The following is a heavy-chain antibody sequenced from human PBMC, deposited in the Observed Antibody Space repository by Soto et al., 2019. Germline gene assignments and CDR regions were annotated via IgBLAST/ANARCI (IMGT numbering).Heavy chain of an antibody. Sequence: SETLSLTCTVSGGSISSGGYYWSWIRQHPGKGLEWIGYIYYSGSTYYNPSLKSRVTISVDTSKNQFSLKLSSVTAADTAVYYCARAHDYGDYYYYYGMDVWGQGTTVT. CDR2: IYYSGST. CDR1: GGSISSGGYY. D-gene: IGHD4-17*01. CDR3: ARAHDYGDYYYYYGMDV. V-gene: IGHV4-31*03. J-gene: IGHJ6*02.